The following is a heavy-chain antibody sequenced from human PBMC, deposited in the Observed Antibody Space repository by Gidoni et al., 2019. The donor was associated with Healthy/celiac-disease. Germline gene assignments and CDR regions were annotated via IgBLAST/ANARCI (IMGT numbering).Heavy chain of an antibody. CDR3: ARDQAYGDYAVADY. D-gene: IGHD4-17*01. CDR1: GFTFSDYY. CDR2: ISSSGSTI. V-gene: IGHV3-11*01. Sequence: QVQLVESGGGLVKPGGSLRLSCAASGFTFSDYYMSWSLQAPRNGLEWVSYISSSGSTIYYADSVKGRFTISRDNAKNSLYLQMNSLRAEDTAVYYCARDQAYGDYAVADYWGQGTLVTVSS. J-gene: IGHJ4*02.